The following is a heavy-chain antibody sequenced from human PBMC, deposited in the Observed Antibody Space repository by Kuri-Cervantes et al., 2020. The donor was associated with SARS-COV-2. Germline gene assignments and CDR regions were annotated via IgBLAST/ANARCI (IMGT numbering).Heavy chain of an antibody. D-gene: IGHD2-8*01. CDR2: IFRSGSA. CDR3: ATLPYCTNGVCYTYYYYYMDV. CDR1: GYSISSGHY. Sequence: SETLSLTCSVSGYSISSGHYWGWIRQPPGKGLEWIGSIFRSGSAFYNLSLKSRVTMSVDTSKNQFSLKLSSVTAADTAVYYCATLPYCTNGVCYTYYYYYMDVWGKGTTVTVSS. V-gene: IGHV4-38-2*02. J-gene: IGHJ6*03.